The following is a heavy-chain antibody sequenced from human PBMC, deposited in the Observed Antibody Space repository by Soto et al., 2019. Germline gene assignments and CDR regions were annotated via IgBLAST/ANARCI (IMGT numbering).Heavy chain of an antibody. Sequence: SETLSLTCTVSGGSISSGGYYWSWIRQHPGKGLEWIGYIYYSGSTYYNPSLKSRVTISVDTSKNQFSLKLSSVTAADTAVYYCARHSGLGQQLVPYLFDPWGQGTLVTVSS. CDR2: IYYSGST. CDR1: GGSISSGGYY. D-gene: IGHD6-13*01. J-gene: IGHJ5*02. V-gene: IGHV4-31*03. CDR3: ARHSGLGQQLVPYLFDP.